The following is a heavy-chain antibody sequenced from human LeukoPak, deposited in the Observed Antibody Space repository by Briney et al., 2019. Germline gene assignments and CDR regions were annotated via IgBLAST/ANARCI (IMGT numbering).Heavy chain of an antibody. CDR3: ASNIVVVPAAIPAFDI. CDR1: GGSISSSSYY. J-gene: IGHJ3*02. CDR2: IYYSGST. Sequence: SETLSLTCTVSGGSISSSSYYWGWIRQPPGKGLEWIGSIYYSGSTYYNPSLKSRVTISVDTSKNQFSLKLSSVTAADTAVYYCASNIVVVPAAIPAFDIWGQGTMVTVSS. D-gene: IGHD2-2*01. V-gene: IGHV4-39*01.